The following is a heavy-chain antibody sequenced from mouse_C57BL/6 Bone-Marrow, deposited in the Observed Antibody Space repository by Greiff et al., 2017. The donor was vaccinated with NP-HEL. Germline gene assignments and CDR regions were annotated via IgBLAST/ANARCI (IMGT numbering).Heavy chain of an antibody. CDR3: ARKDYGSSYWYFDV. D-gene: IGHD1-1*01. CDR1: GYTFTDYN. J-gene: IGHJ1*03. CDR2: INPNNGGT. Sequence: VQLQQSGPELVKPGASVKIPCKASGYTFTDYNMAWVKQSHGKSLEWIGDINPNNGGTIYNQKFKGKATLTVDQSSSTAYMELRSLTSEDTAVYYCARKDYGSSYWYFDVWGTGTTVTVSS. V-gene: IGHV1-18*01.